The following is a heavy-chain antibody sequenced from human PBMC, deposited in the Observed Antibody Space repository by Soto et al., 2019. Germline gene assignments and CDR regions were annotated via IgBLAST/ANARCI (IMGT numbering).Heavy chain of an antibody. J-gene: IGHJ5*02. D-gene: IGHD3-10*01. CDR1: GGSISSGDYY. CDR3: ARGFGEYTHWFHP. Sequence: SETLSLTCTVSGGSISSGDYYWSWIRQPPGKGLEWIGYIYYSGSTYYNPSLKSRVTISVDTSKNQFSLKLSSVTAADTAVYYCARGFGEYTHWFHPWGQGTLVTVSS. CDR2: IYYSGST. V-gene: IGHV4-30-4*01.